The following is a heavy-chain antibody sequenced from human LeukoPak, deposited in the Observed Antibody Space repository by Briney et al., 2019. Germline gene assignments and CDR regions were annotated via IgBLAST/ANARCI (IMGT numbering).Heavy chain of an antibody. V-gene: IGHV3-66*01. Sequence: GGSLRLSCAASGFTVSSNYMSWVRQAPGKGLEWVSVIYSGGSTYYADSVKGRFTISRDNSKNTLYLQMNSLRAEDTAVYYCAKALVPRHYYGMDVWGQGTTVTVSS. CDR1: GFTVSSNY. CDR3: AKALVPRHYYGMDV. J-gene: IGHJ6*02. D-gene: IGHD2-8*02. CDR2: IYSGGST.